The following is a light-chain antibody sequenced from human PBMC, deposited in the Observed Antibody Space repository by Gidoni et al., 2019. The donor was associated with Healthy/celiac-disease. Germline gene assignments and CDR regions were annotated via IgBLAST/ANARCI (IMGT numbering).Light chain of an antibody. Sequence: EIQMTQSPSTLSASVVDRVTITCRDSKSISSWLTWYQQKPGKAPKLLFYKASSLESVVPSRFSVSRSGTEFSLTISSLLPYDFATYYFQQYNSYSGTFGQGTKLEIK. J-gene: IGKJ1*01. CDR2: KAS. CDR1: KSISSW. V-gene: IGKV1-5*03. CDR3: QQYNSYSGT.